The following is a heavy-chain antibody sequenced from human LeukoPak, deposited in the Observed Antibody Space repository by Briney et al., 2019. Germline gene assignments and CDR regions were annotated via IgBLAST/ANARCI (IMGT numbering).Heavy chain of an antibody. D-gene: IGHD5-18*01. CDR2: INKDGSNT. CDR3: ANLWEGKYSYEVKAFDI. V-gene: IGHV3-74*01. J-gene: IGHJ3*02. CDR1: GFTFSSHW. Sequence: GGSLRLSCAASGFTFSSHWMHWVRQVPGKGLVWVSRINKDGSNTFYADSVKGRFTISRDNSKNTLYLQMNSLRAEDTAVYYCANLWEGKYSYEVKAFDIWGQGTMVTVSS.